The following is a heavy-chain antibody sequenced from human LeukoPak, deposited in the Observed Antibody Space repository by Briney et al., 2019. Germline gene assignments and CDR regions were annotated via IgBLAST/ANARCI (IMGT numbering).Heavy chain of an antibody. D-gene: IGHD3-10*01. CDR1: GFIFSNYA. J-gene: IGHJ6*02. CDR3: ARALYYGSGGYYRILTGYYYGMDV. V-gene: IGHV3-23*01. Sequence: GGSLRLSCAASGFIFSNYAMTWVRQAPAKGLEWVSIFGGRCESVYYPDSVKGRFTVSRDNSKDTLYLEINSLRAEDTAVYYCARALYYGSGGYYRILTGYYYGMDVWGQGTTVTVSS. CDR2: FGGRCESV.